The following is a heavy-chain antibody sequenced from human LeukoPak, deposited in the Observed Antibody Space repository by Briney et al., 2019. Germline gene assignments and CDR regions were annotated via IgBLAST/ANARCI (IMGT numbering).Heavy chain of an antibody. CDR2: IYTSGST. CDR1: GGSISSYY. CDR3: ARVCQGKWFGELYYMDV. Sequence: KASETLSLTCTVSGGSISSYYWSWIRQPAGKGLEWIGRIYTSGSTNYNPSLKSRVTMSVDTSKNQFSLKLSSVTAADTAVYYCARVCQGKWFGELYYMDVWGKGTTVTVSS. J-gene: IGHJ6*03. D-gene: IGHD3-10*01. V-gene: IGHV4-4*07.